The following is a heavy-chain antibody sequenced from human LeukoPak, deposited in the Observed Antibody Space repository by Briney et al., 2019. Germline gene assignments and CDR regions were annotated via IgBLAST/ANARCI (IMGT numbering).Heavy chain of an antibody. CDR3: VRGWWGTDYGWTNWFDP. J-gene: IGHJ5*02. CDR1: GYTFTSYY. V-gene: IGHV1-46*01. Sequence: ASVKVSCKASGYTFTSYYMNWVRQAPGQGLEWMGKINPSDGSTDFAQNFQGRVTMTRDTSTSTVYMELSSLRSEDTAVYYCVRGWWGTDYGWTNWFDPWGQRTLVTVSS. D-gene: IGHD4-17*01. CDR2: INPSDGST.